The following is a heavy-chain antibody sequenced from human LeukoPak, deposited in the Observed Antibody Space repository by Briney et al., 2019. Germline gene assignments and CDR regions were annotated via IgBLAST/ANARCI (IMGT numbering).Heavy chain of an antibody. CDR2: ISGSGGST. V-gene: IGHV3-23*01. J-gene: IGHJ4*02. Sequence: GGSLRLSCAASGFTFSSYAMSWVRQAPGKGLEWVSAISGSGGSTYYADSVKGRFTISRDNSKNTLYLQMNSLRAEDTAVYYCAKVWEGYCGGGSCPLGGYYFDYWGQGTLVTVSS. CDR3: AKVWEGYCGGGSCPLGGYYFDY. CDR1: GFTFSSYA. D-gene: IGHD2-15*01.